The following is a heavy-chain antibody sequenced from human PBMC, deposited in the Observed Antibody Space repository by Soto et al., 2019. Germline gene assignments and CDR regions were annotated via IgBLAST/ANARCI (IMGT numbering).Heavy chain of an antibody. CDR1: GCTFTSYD. D-gene: IGHD3-3*01. V-gene: IGHV1-8*01. CDR3: ARSYYDFWSGYHN. CDR2: MSPNSGNT. Sequence: QVQLVQSGAEVKKPGASVNVSFKASGCTFTSYDINWVRQATGQGLEWMGWMSPNSGNTGYAQTVQGSVTMPRNTSISTAYMELSSLRSEDTAVYYCARSYYDFWSGYHNWGQGTLVPVSS. J-gene: IGHJ4*02.